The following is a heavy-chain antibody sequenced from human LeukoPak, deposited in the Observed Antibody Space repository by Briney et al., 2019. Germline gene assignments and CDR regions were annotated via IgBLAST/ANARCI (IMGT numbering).Heavy chain of an antibody. CDR3: ARENGYRLDY. CDR2: ISSSSSNI. J-gene: IGHJ4*02. V-gene: IGHV3-48*04. D-gene: IGHD5-18*01. Sequence: GGSLRLSCAASGFMFSAYAMNWVRQAPGKGLEWISYISSSSSNIYYADSVKGRFTISRDNARNSLYLQINSLRVDDTAVYFCARENGYRLDYWGQGSLVTVSS. CDR1: GFMFSAYA.